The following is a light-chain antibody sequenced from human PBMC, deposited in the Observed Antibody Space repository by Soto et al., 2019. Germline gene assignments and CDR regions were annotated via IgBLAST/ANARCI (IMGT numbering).Light chain of an antibody. V-gene: IGKV3-20*01. CDR1: QSLSSFY. CDR2: GAS. Sequence: EIVLTQSPGTLSLSPGEGATLSCRASQSLSSFYLAWYQQKPGQAPRLLIYGASNRATGIPDRFSGSGSGTAFTLAISRLEPEYFAVYYCQQYGSAPQTFGQRTKV. CDR3: QQYGSAPQT. J-gene: IGKJ1*01.